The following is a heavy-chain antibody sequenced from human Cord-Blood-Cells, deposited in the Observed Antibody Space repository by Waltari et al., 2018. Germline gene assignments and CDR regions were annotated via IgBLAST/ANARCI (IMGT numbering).Heavy chain of an antibody. CDR1: GGTFSSYA. CDR3: ARDPEDYYYDSSGYYDY. Sequence: QVQLVQSGAEVKKPGSSVKVSCKASGGTFSSYAISWVRQAPGQGLEWMGEIIPIFGTANYAQKFQGRVTITADESTSTAYMELSSLRSEDTAVYYCARDPEDYYYDSSGYYDYWGQGTLVTVSS. D-gene: IGHD3-22*01. CDR2: IIPIFGTA. J-gene: IGHJ4*02. V-gene: IGHV1-69*01.